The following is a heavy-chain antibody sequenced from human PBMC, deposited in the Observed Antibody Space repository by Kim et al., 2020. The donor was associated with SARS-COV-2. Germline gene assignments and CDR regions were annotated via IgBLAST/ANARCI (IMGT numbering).Heavy chain of an antibody. CDR1: GGSISSSNW. CDR3: ATIALGQQLVRDY. CDR2: IYHSGST. Sequence: SETLSLTCAVSGGSISSSNWWSWVRQPPGKGLEWIGEIYHSGSTNYNPSLKSRVTISVDKSKNQFSLKLSSVTAADTAVYYCATIALGQQLVRDYWGQGTLVTVSS. J-gene: IGHJ4*02. V-gene: IGHV4-4*02. D-gene: IGHD6-13*01.